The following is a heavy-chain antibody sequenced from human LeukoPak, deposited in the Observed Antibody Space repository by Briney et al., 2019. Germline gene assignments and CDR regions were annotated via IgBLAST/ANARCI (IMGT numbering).Heavy chain of an antibody. J-gene: IGHJ4*02. V-gene: IGHV1-18*01. Sequence: ASVKVSCKASGYTFTSYGITWVRQAPGQGLEWMGWISTYNGNTNYAQKLQGRVTMTTDTSTSTAYMELRSLRSDDTAVYYCASGPYCSGGTCYSQYFDFWGQGTLVPVSS. CDR2: ISTYNGNT. D-gene: IGHD2-15*01. CDR3: ASGPYCSGGTCYSQYFDF. CDR1: GYTFTSYG.